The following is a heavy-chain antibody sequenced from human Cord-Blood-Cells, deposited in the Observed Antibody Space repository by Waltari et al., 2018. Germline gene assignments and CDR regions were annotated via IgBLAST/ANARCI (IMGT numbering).Heavy chain of an antibody. CDR3: ATDPYYYDSSGYYRSEYFQH. CDR2: IIPIFGTA. J-gene: IGHJ1*01. D-gene: IGHD3-22*01. V-gene: IGHV1-69*01. Sequence: QVQLVQSGAEVKKPGSSVKVSCKASGGTFSSYAISWVRQAPGQGREWLGGIIPIFGTANYAQKFQGRVTITADESTSTAYMELSSLRSEDTAVYYCATDPYYYDSSGYYRSEYFQHWGQGTLVTVSS. CDR1: GGTFSSYA.